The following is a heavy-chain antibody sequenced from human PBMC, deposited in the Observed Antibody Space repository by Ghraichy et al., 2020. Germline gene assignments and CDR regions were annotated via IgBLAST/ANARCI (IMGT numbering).Heavy chain of an antibody. V-gene: IGHV3-7*01. J-gene: IGHJ4*02. CDR3: ATLGYSGYDYLWSVY. CDR2: IKQDGSEK. Sequence: GGSLRLSCAASGFTVSSNYMSWVRQAPGKGLEWVANIKQDGSEKYYVDSVKGRFTISRDNAKNSLYLQMNSLRAEDTAVYYCATLGYSGYDYLWSVYWGQGTLATVSS. CDR1: GFTVSSNY. D-gene: IGHD5-12*01.